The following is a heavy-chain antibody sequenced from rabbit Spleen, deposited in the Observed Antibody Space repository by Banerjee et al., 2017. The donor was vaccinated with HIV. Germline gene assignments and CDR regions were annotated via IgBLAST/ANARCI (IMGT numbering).Heavy chain of an antibody. CDR1: GVSFSGDSY. Sequence: QSLEESGGDLVKPGASLTLTCIASGVSFSGDSYMCWVRQAPGKGLEWIVCIDIGSSGFTYYANWAKGRFTISKTSSTTVTLQMTSLTAADTATYFCARDLVAVIGWNFNLWGPGTLVTVS. V-gene: IGHV1S40*01. J-gene: IGHJ4*01. CDR3: ARDLVAVIGWNFNL. D-gene: IGHD1-1*01. CDR2: IDIGSSGFT.